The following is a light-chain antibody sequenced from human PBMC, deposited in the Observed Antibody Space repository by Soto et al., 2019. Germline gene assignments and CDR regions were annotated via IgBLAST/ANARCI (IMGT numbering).Light chain of an antibody. V-gene: IGKV1-5*01. J-gene: IGKJ1*01. CDR2: HAS. Sequence: DIQMTQSPSTLSASVGDRVTITCRASQSISTKLAWYQQKPGTAPKVLIYHASNLQSGVPSRFSGSGSGTEFTLTISSLQPDDFATYYCQQYNSYSFGQGTKVDI. CDR3: QQYNSYS. CDR1: QSISTK.